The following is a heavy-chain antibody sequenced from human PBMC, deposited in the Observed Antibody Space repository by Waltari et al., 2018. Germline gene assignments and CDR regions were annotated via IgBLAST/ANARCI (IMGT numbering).Heavy chain of an antibody. CDR3: ARVLTTGTVAFDI. V-gene: IGHV4-38-2*01. D-gene: IGHD1-7*01. Sequence: QVQLRESGPGLVKPSETLSLTCVISGDSLSSNLFWGWIRQSPEKGLEWIGNIYYSGVTYYIPFLMRRVFISIDTPRRQFSLKLTSVTAADTAVYYCARVLTTGTVAFDIWGQGTLVTVSS. CDR1: GDSLSSNLF. J-gene: IGHJ3*02. CDR2: IYYSGVT.